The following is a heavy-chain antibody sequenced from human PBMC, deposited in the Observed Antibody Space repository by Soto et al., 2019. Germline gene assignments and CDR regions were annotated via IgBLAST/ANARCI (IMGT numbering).Heavy chain of an antibody. D-gene: IGHD6-13*01. Sequence: QVQLVQSGPEVKKPGASVKVSCKASGYTSPSYTITWVRQAPGQGLEWMGRITAYNGNTNYAQKFQGRATMTTDTSTNTAYMELRSLRSDDTAVYYCASGRQQLAEDFVYSGNYAMDVWGQGTAVTVSS. CDR1: GYTSPSYT. V-gene: IGHV1-18*01. CDR2: ITAYNGNT. J-gene: IGHJ6*02. CDR3: ASGRQQLAEDFVYSGNYAMDV.